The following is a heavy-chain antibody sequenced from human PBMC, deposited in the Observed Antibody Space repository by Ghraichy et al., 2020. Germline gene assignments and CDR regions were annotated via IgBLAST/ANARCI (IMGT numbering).Heavy chain of an antibody. J-gene: IGHJ6*04. D-gene: IGHD2-15*01. CDR1: GGSISSSSYY. Sequence: SETLSLTCTVSGGSISSSSYYWGWIRQPPGKGLEWIGSIYYSGSTYYNPSLKSRVIISVDTSKNQFSLKLSFVTAANTAVYYWARHGLGYCSGGSCSPEKYGMDVGGKGTTFTVSS. CDR3: ARHGLGYCSGGSCSPEKYGMDV. V-gene: IGHV4-39*01. CDR2: IYYSGST.